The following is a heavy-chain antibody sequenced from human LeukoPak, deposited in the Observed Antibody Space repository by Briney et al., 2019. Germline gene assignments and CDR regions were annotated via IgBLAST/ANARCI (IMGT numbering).Heavy chain of an antibody. D-gene: IGHD4-17*01. CDR2: ISAYNGNT. V-gene: IGHV1-18*01. CDR1: GYTFTSNG. J-gene: IGHJ5*02. Sequence: ASVKLSCKASGYTFTSNGISWGRHGPGQGHERMGWISAYNGNTNYTQKPQGRVTMTTDTSTSTAYMELRSLRSDDTAVYYCARDHTVTYNWFDPWGQGALVTVSS. CDR3: ARDHTVTYNWFDP.